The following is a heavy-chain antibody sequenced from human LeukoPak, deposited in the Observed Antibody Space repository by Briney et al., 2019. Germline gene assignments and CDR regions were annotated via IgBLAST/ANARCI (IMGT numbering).Heavy chain of an antibody. J-gene: IGHJ4*02. Sequence: GGSLRVSCAATGFTFSSYAMSWVRRAPGKGLEWVSGISGSGGSGSTYYADSVKGRFTISRDNSKNTLYLQMNSLRAEDTAVYYCARVQGRRVGYFDHWGQGTLVTVSS. CDR3: ARVQGRRVGYFDH. V-gene: IGHV3-23*01. CDR1: GFTFSSYA. D-gene: IGHD5-12*01. CDR2: ISGSGGSGST.